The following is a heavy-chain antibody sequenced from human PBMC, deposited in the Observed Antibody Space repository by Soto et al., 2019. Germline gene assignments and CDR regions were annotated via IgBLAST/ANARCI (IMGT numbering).Heavy chain of an antibody. CDR2: VYTSAYT. D-gene: IGHD3-10*01. Sequence: PSETLSLTCSVSGASIKSYYRHWIRQPPGKGLEWIGYVYTSAYTSYSSSLKSRVTISVDTSKSQFYLRLTSVTAADPAVYYCASSDGHPCCFCYYNGMYVWGQGTRVTVSS. CDR1: GASIKSYY. J-gene: IGHJ6*02. V-gene: IGHV4-4*08. CDR3: ASSDGHPCCFCYYNGMYV.